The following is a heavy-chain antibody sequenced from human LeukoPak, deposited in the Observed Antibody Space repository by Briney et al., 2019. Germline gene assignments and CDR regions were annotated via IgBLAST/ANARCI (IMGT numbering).Heavy chain of an antibody. D-gene: IGHD3-22*01. Sequence: GGSLRLSCAASGFTFSNYEMNWVRQAPGKGREWLSYNSNSGATINYADSVKGRFTISRDNAKNSLYVQMNSLGAEDTAVYYCARGVVVINSWGQGTLVTVSS. CDR3: ARGVVVINS. V-gene: IGHV3-48*03. CDR1: GFTFSNYE. J-gene: IGHJ4*02. CDR2: NSNSGATI.